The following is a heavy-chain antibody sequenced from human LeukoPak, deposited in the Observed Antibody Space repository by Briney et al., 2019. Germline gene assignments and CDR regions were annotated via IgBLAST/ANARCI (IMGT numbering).Heavy chain of an antibody. CDR1: GFTFSSYW. D-gene: IGHD5-12*01. Sequence: GGSLRLSCAASGFTFSSYWMSWVRQAPGKGLEWVSVIGGSNGITFYVGSVKGRFTISRDNSKDTLYLQMNSLRAEDTAVYYCARNENSGWGYFDYWGQGTLVTVSS. V-gene: IGHV3-23*01. CDR3: ARNENSGWGYFDY. J-gene: IGHJ4*02. CDR2: IGGSNGIT.